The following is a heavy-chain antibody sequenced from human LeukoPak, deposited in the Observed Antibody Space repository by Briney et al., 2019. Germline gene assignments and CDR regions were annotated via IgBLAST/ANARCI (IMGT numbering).Heavy chain of an antibody. CDR2: ISSSGSTI. D-gene: IGHD1-1*01. J-gene: IGHJ4*02. CDR3: AKAFEYNWNDVDYFDY. Sequence: GGSLRLSCAASGFTFSSYAMNWVRQAPGKGLEWVSYISSSGSTIYYADSVKGRFTISRDNSKNTLYLQMNSLRAEDTAVYYCAKAFEYNWNDVDYFDYWGQGTLVTVSS. V-gene: IGHV3-23*01. CDR1: GFTFSSYA.